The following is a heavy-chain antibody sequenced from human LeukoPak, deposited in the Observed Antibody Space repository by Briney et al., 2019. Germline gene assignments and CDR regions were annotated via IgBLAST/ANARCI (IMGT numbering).Heavy chain of an antibody. D-gene: IGHD3-9*01. Sequence: GGSLRLSCAASGFTLSPYWIHWVRQAPGRGLVWVSRNPDGSRRGYADSVKGRFTISRDNAKNTVYLQMDSLRAEDTAMYYCTRDFDHGGGLWGHGTLVTVSS. J-gene: IGHJ4*01. CDR2: NPDGSRR. CDR3: TRDFDHGGGL. V-gene: IGHV3-74*01. CDR1: GFTLSPYW.